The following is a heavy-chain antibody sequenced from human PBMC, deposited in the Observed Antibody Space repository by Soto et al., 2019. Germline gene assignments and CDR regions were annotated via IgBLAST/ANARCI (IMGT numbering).Heavy chain of an antibody. D-gene: IGHD2-2*01. CDR1: GYSFTSYW. V-gene: IGHV5-10-1*01. CDR2: IDPSDSYT. CDR3: ARQEGYCSSTSCYWDRYYYGMDV. J-gene: IGHJ6*02. Sequence: SLKISCKGSGYSFTSYWISWVRQMPGKGLEWMGRIDPSDSYTNYSPSFQGHVTISADKSISTAYLQWSSLKASDTAMYYCARQEGYCSSTSCYWDRYYYGMDVWGQGTTVTVSS.